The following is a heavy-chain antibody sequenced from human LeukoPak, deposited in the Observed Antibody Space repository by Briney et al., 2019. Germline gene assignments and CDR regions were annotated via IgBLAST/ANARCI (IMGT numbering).Heavy chain of an antibody. V-gene: IGHV4-39*01. Sequence: SETLSLTCTVSGGSISSSFNHWAWISQPPGKGLEWIGSIYESGSAYYNPSLKSRITMSVDTSENQFSLKLTSVTAADTAVYYCARHYGPWGQGTLVTVSS. CDR1: GGSISSSFNH. J-gene: IGHJ5*02. CDR3: ARHYGP. CDR2: IYESGSA. D-gene: IGHD3-16*01.